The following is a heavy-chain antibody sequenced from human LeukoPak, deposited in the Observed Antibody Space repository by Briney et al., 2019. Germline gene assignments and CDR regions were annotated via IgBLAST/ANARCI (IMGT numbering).Heavy chain of an antibody. CDR1: GGSITSSSHH. CDR3: ARESSSSPDY. J-gene: IGHJ4*02. CDR2: IYYSGTT. Sequence: PSETLSLTCTVSGGSITSSSHHWGWLRQPPGKGLEWIGSIYYSGTTYYKPSLRSRVTISVDTSKNQSYLRLTSVTAADSAMYYCARESSSSPDYWGQGTLVTVSS. V-gene: IGHV4-39*07. D-gene: IGHD6-6*01.